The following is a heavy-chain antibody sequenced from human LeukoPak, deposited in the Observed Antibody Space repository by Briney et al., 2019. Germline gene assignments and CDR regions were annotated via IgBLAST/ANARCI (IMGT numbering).Heavy chain of an antibody. CDR1: GYSFTSYW. J-gene: IGHJ5*02. CDR2: IYPGDSDT. D-gene: IGHD6-13*01. Sequence: GESLKISCKGSGYSFTSYWIGWVHQMPGKGLEWMGIIYPGDSDTRYSPSFRGQVTISVDKSISTAYLQWDTLTASDTAIYYCARHGAAPGLSHPWGQGTLVTVSS. V-gene: IGHV5-51*07. CDR3: ARHGAAPGLSHP.